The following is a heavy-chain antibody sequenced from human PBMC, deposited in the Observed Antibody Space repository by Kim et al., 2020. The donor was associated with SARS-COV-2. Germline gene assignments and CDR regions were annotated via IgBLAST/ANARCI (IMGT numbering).Heavy chain of an antibody. Sequence: SETLSLTCTVSGGSISSYYWSWIRQPPGKGLEWIGYIYYSGSTNYNPSLKSRVTISVDTSKNQFSLKLSSVTAADTAVYYCARVKVDSSSWYFDYWGQGTLVTVSS. V-gene: IGHV4-59*01. CDR3: ARVKVDSSSWYFDY. CDR1: GGSISSYY. CDR2: IYYSGST. D-gene: IGHD6-13*01. J-gene: IGHJ4*02.